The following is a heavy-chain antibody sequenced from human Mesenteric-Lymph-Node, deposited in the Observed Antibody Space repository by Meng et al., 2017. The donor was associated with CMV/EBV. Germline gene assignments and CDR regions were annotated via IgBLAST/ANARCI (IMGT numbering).Heavy chain of an antibody. CDR3: TRVVAGNSAFDY. D-gene: IGHD6-19*01. CDR1: GDSVSNNRAA. CDR2: TYYRSKWYN. V-gene: IGHV6-1*01. J-gene: IGHJ4*02. Sequence: IPGDSVSNNRAAWNWIRQSPSRGLEWLGRTYYRSKWYNEYAVSVKSRISINPDTSKNQFSLQLDSVIPEDTAVYFCTRVVAGNSAFDYWGQGTLVTVSS.